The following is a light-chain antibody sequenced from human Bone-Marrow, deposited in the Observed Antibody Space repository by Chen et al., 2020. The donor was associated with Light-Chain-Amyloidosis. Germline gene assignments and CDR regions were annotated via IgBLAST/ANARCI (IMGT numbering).Light chain of an antibody. V-gene: IGLV3-25*03. Sequence: SYELTQPPSVSVSPGQTARITCSGDDLPTKYAYWYQQKPGQAPVLVIHRDTARPSGISERFSGSSSGTTAKLTISGVQAEDEADYHCQSADSSGTYEGIFGGGTKLTVL. J-gene: IGLJ2*01. CDR1: DLPTKY. CDR2: RDT. CDR3: QSADSSGTYEGI.